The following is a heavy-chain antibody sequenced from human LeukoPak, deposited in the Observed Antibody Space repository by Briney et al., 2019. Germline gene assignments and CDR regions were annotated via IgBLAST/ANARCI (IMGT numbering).Heavy chain of an antibody. J-gene: IGHJ6*03. V-gene: IGHV3-7*01. D-gene: IGHD2-2*01. Sequence: GGSLRLSCAASGFTFSAYWMTWVRQAPGKGLEWVANIKQDGSEGYYVDSVKGRFTVSRDNAKSSLYLQLNSLRAEDTAVYYCATRSCSISACRASSYHCMDFWGKGTTVTVSS. CDR2: IKQDGSEG. CDR3: ATRSCSISACRASSYHCMDF. CDR1: GFTFSAYW.